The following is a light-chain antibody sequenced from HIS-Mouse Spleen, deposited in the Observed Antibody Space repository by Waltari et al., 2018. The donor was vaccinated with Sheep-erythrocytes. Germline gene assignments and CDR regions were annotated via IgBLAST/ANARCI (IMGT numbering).Light chain of an antibody. CDR1: QSVLYSSNNKNY. CDR3: QQYYSTLLT. J-gene: IGKJ4*01. Sequence: DIVMTQSPDSLAVSLGERATINCKSSQSVLYSSNNKNYIACYQQKPGQPPKLLIYWSSTRESGVPDRFSGSGSGTDFTLTISSLQAEDVAVYYCQQYYSTLLTFGGGTK. V-gene: IGKV4-1*01. CDR2: WSS.